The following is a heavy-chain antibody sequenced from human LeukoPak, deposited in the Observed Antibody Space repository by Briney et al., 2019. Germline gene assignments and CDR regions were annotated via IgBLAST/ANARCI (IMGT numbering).Heavy chain of an antibody. CDR1: GFTFSDST. CDR3: MARGDSYGLFDY. J-gene: IGHJ4*01. CDR2: IRSKANTYAA. V-gene: IGHV3-73*01. Sequence: GGSLRLSCAASGFTFSDSTMHWVRQASGTGLEWVARIRSKANTYAASYAASVKGRFTISRDDSKNTASLQMNSLKTEDTAVYYCMARGDSYGLFDYWGHGTLVTVSS. D-gene: IGHD5-18*01.